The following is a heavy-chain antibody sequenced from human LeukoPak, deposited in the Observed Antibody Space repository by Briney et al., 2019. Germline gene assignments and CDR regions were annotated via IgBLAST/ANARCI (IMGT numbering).Heavy chain of an antibody. J-gene: IGHJ4*02. Sequence: ASVKVSCKASGYTFPSYFMHWVRQAPGQGLEWMGIINPTGGSTTYAQKFQGRVTMTRDTSTSTVYMELSSLRSDDTAMYYCARTAARRFDYWGQGTLVTVSS. CDR2: INPTGGST. D-gene: IGHD6-6*01. CDR1: GYTFPSYF. V-gene: IGHV1-46*01. CDR3: ARTAARRFDY.